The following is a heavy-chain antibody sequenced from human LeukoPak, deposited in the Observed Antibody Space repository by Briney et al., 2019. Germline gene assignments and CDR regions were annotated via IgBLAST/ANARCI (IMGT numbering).Heavy chain of an antibody. CDR3: AKDKDDTAMTHFDY. J-gene: IGHJ4*02. CDR2: ISWNSGSI. Sequence: GGSLRLSCAASGFTFDDYAMHWVRQAPGKGLEWVSGISWNSGSIGYADSVKGRFTISRDNAKNSLYLQMNSLRAEDTALYYCAKDKDDTAMTHFDYWGQGTLVTVSS. V-gene: IGHV3-9*01. CDR1: GFTFDDYA. D-gene: IGHD5-18*01.